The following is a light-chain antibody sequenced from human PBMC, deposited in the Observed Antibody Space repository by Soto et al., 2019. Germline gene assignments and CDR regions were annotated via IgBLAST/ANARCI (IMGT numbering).Light chain of an antibody. V-gene: IGLV3-21*04. CDR1: KIGSKS. CDR2: YDR. CDR3: QVWDSSSDHVV. J-gene: IGLJ2*01. Sequence: SYELTQPPSVSVAPGKTARITCGGNKIGSKSVDWYQQKPGQAPVLVIYYDRHRPSGIPERFAGSNSGNTATLTISRVEAGDEADYYCQVWDSSSDHVVFGGGTKVTVL.